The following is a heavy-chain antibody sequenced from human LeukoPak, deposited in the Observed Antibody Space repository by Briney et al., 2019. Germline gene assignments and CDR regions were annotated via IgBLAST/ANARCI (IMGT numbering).Heavy chain of an antibody. V-gene: IGHV1-24*01. CDR2: FDPEDGET. D-gene: IGHD5-12*01. CDR1: GYTLTELS. CDR3: ATGGMATINYYGMDV. J-gene: IGHJ6*02. Sequence: APAKVFCKVSGYTLTELSIQWVRQAPGKGLEWMGGFDPEDGETIYAQKFPGRVTMTEDTSTDTAYMELRRLRSEDTAVYDCATGGMATINYYGMDVWGQGTTVTVSS.